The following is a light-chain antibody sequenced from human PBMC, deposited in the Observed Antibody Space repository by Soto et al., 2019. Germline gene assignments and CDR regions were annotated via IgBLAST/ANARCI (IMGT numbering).Light chain of an antibody. J-gene: IGKJ1*01. V-gene: IGKV3-20*01. CDR2: SAS. CDR1: QSVSSSS. CDR3: HQYRSSPCT. Sequence: EIVLTQSPGTLSFSPGQRATLSCRASQSVSSSSLAWYQQKPGQAPRLLIYSASGRATGIPDRFSGSGSGTGFTPTILSLETEDFAVYYCHQYRSSPCTSGQGTKVEIK.